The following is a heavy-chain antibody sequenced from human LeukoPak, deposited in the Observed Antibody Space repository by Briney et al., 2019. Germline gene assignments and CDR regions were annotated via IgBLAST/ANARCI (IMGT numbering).Heavy chain of an antibody. CDR1: GFTFSSYG. CDR2: IWYDGSNK. Sequence: GGSLRLSCAASGFTFSSYGMHWVRQAPGKGLEWVAVIWYDGSNKYYADSVKGRFTISRDNSKNTLYLQMNSLRAEDTAVYYCARDLMAYYDILTGGTDYWGQGTLVTVSS. V-gene: IGHV3-33*01. J-gene: IGHJ4*02. D-gene: IGHD3-9*01. CDR3: ARDLMAYYDILTGGTDY.